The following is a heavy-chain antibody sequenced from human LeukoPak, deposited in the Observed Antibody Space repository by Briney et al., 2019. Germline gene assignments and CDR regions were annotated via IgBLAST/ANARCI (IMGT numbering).Heavy chain of an antibody. J-gene: IGHJ6*02. Sequence: SVTVSFTASGGTFSIYAISWVRQAPGQGLEWMGGIIPIFGTANYAQKFQGRVTITADESTSTAYMELSSLRSEDTAVYYCATVSGGFLEWLNYYYYGMDVWGQGTTVTVSS. D-gene: IGHD3-3*01. CDR3: ATVSGGFLEWLNYYYYGMDV. CDR2: IIPIFGTA. V-gene: IGHV1-69*13. CDR1: GGTFSIYA.